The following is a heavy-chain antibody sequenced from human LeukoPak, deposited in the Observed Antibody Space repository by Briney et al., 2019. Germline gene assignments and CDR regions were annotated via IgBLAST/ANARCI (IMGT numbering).Heavy chain of an antibody. D-gene: IGHD3-22*01. V-gene: IGHV3-74*01. CDR2: VKSYGSST. CDR1: GFTFSSYA. CDR3: ARDGTLYDSSGYYYPIYYFDY. J-gene: IGHJ4*02. Sequence: GGSLRLSCAPSGFTFSSYAMHWVRQPPGKGLVWVSRVKSYGSSTIYADSGKGRFTISTDNSKKTLYLQMNSLRAEDTAVYYCARDGTLYDSSGYYYPIYYFDYWGQGTLVTVSS.